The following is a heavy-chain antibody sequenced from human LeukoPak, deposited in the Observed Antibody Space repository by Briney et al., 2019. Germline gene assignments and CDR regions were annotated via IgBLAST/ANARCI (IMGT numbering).Heavy chain of an antibody. CDR1: GDSVSRNTAG. CDR2: TKYRSKWYS. Sequence: SQTLSLTCAISGDSVSRNTAGWDWIRQSPSRGLEWPGRTKYRSKWYSDYADSVRSRITIKAGTSKNQFSLQVNSVTPEDTAVYYCARNEDGYNFFDYWGQGTLVTVSS. D-gene: IGHD5-24*01. J-gene: IGHJ4*02. V-gene: IGHV6-1*01. CDR3: ARNEDGYNFFDY.